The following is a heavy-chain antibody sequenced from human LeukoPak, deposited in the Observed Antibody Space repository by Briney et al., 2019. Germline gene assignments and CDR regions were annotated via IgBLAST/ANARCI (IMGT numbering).Heavy chain of an antibody. CDR1: GYTLTSYD. CDR2: INTNTGNP. Sequence: ASVKVSCKASGYTLTSYDINWVRQAPGQGLEWMEWINTNTGNPTYAQGFTGRFVFSLDTSVSTAYLQISSLKAEDTAVYYCARGLRSIDYWGQGTLVTVSS. CDR3: ARGLRSIDY. D-gene: IGHD3-3*01. V-gene: IGHV7-4-1*02. J-gene: IGHJ4*02.